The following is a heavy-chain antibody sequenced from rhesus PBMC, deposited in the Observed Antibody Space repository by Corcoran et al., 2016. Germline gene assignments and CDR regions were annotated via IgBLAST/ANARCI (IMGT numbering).Heavy chain of an antibody. Sequence: QVQLQESGPGLVKPSETLSLTCAVSGGSISSNYWIWIRQPPGKGLELIGRISGSGGSPDCNPSLKSRVTISTDTSKNQFSLKLSSVTAADTAVYYCAAHSSGWFYNSLDVWGRGVLVTVSS. CDR1: GGSISSNY. D-gene: IGHD6-31*01. J-gene: IGHJ5-2*02. CDR3: AAHSSGWFYNSLDV. CDR2: ISGSGGSP. V-gene: IGHV4-173*01.